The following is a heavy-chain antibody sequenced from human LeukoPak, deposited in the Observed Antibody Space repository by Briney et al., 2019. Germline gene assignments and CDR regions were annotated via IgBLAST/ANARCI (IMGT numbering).Heavy chain of an antibody. D-gene: IGHD3-10*01. CDR2: IKQDGSEQ. Sequence: GGSLRLSCAASGFTFSGYWMTWVRQAPGKGLEWVANIKQDGSEQYYVDSVKGRFTISRDNAKSSLYLQMNSLRAEDTALYYCVRALWFGEAFFDFWGQGALVTVSS. V-gene: IGHV3-7*01. J-gene: IGHJ4*02. CDR1: GFTFSGYW. CDR3: VRALWFGEAFFDF.